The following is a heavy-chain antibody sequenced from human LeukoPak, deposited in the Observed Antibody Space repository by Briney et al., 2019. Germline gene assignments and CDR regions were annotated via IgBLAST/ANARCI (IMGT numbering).Heavy chain of an antibody. J-gene: IGHJ6*03. Sequence: GASVKVSCKASGYTFTSYDINWVRQAPGQGLEWMGWMNPNSGNTGYAQNFQGRVTITRNTSVSTAYMELSSLRSEDTAVYYCARVRITMVRGVFYYYYYYMDVWGKGTTVTVSS. CDR3: ARVRITMVRGVFYYYYYYMDV. D-gene: IGHD3-10*01. V-gene: IGHV1-8*03. CDR2: MNPNSGNT. CDR1: GYTFTSYD.